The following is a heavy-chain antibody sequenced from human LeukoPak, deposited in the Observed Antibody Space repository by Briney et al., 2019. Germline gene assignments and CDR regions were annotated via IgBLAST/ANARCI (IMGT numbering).Heavy chain of an antibody. J-gene: IGHJ6*03. Sequence: GGSLRLSCAASGFTFSSYSMNWVRQAPGKGLEWLSCITSGSGTVYYADSVKGRFTISRDNAKNSLYLQMNSLRDEDTAVYYCARASYYDFWSGYSSDYYYYMDVWGKGTTVTVSS. CDR3: ARASYYDFWSGYSSDYYYYMDV. D-gene: IGHD3-3*01. V-gene: IGHV3-48*02. CDR1: GFTFSSYS. CDR2: ITSGSGTV.